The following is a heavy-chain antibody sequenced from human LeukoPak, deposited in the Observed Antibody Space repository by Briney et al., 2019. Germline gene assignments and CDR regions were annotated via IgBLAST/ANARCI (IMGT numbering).Heavy chain of an antibody. CDR2: MNPNSGNT. Sequence: GASVKVSCKASGYTFTSYDINWVRQATGQGLEWMGWMNPNSGNTGYAQRFQGRATMTRNTSISTAYMELSSLRSEDTAVYYCARVRRAVVIRKGYYYGMDVWGQGTTVTVSS. V-gene: IGHV1-8*01. J-gene: IGHJ6*02. D-gene: IGHD3-22*01. CDR3: ARVRRAVVIRKGYYYGMDV. CDR1: GYTFTSYD.